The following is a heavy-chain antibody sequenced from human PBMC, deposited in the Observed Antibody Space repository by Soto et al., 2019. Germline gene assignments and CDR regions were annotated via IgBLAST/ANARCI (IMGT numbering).Heavy chain of an antibody. CDR1: GYTFIIHV. V-gene: IGHV1-3*01. D-gene: IGHD6-13*01. CDR3: ARVMNPYSSSLYYFDY. J-gene: IGHJ4*02. Sequence: ASVKVSCKASGYTFIIHVIHWALQAPGQRLEWMGWINVGNGNTKYSQKFQGRVTVTRDTSASTAYMELSSLRSEDTAVYYCARVMNPYSSSLYYFDYWGLGTLVTVSS. CDR2: INVGNGNT.